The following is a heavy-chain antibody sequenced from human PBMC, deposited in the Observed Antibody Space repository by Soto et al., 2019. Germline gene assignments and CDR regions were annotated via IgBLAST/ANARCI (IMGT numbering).Heavy chain of an antibody. CDR3: ARDYSSSPEAIGY. D-gene: IGHD6-6*01. CDR2: INPNSGGT. CDR1: GYTFTGYY. V-gene: IGHV1-2*04. Sequence: ASVKVSCKASGYTFTGYYMHWVRQAPGQGLEWMGWINPNSGGTNYAQKFQGWVTMTRDTSISTAYMELSRLRSDDTAVYYCARDYSSSPEAIGYWGQGTLVTVSS. J-gene: IGHJ4*02.